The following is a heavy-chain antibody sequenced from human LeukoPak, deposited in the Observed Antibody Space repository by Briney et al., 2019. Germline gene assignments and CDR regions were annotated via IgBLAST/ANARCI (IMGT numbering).Heavy chain of an antibody. V-gene: IGHV3-21*01. Sequence: GGSLRLSCAASRFTFSSYDMNWVRQAPGKGLEWVSSISTSSDYIHYADSVKGRFTISRDNAKNSLFLQMNSLKAEDTAVYYCARVDRGYDGYFGYWGQGTLVTVSS. J-gene: IGHJ4*02. CDR3: ARVDRGYDGYFGY. D-gene: IGHD5-12*01. CDR2: ISTSSDYI. CDR1: RFTFSSYD.